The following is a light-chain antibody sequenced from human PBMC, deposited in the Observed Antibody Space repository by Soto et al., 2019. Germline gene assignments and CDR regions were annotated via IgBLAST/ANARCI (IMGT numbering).Light chain of an antibody. Sequence: DIQMTQSPSSVSAYVGARVTITCRASQGIISWLAWYQQKPGKAPKLLIYAASSLQSGVPSRFSGSGSGTEFTLTISSLQPEDFATYYCQQANSFPLFTFGPGTKVDIK. V-gene: IGKV1-12*01. J-gene: IGKJ3*01. CDR3: QQANSFPLFT. CDR1: QGIISW. CDR2: AAS.